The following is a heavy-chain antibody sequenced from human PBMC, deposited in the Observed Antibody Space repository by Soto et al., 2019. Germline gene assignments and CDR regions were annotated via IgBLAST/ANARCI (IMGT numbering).Heavy chain of an antibody. CDR3: AREPHYGDYDY. CDR2: ISSSSSTI. CDR1: GFTFSSYS. D-gene: IGHD4-17*01. Sequence: GGSLRLSCAASGFTFSSYSMNWVRQAPGKGLEWVSYISSSSSTIYYADSVKGRFTISRDNAKNSLYLQMNSLRAEDTAVYYCAREPHYGDYDYWGQGTLVTVSS. V-gene: IGHV3-48*01. J-gene: IGHJ4*02.